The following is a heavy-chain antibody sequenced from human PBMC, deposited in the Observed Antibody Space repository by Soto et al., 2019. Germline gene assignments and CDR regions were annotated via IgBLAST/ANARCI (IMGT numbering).Heavy chain of an antibody. Sequence: PGGSLRLSCAASGFTFSSYGMHWVRQAPGKGLEWVAVIWYDGSNKYYADSVKGRFTISRDNSKNTLYLQMNSLRAEDTAVYYCARRGLRYYYYYMDVWGKGTTVTVSS. V-gene: IGHV3-33*01. J-gene: IGHJ6*03. CDR3: ARRGLRYYYYYMDV. CDR1: GFTFSSYG. D-gene: IGHD4-17*01. CDR2: IWYDGSNK.